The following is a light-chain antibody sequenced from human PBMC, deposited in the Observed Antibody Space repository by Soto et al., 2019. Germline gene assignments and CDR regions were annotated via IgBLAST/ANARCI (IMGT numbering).Light chain of an antibody. J-gene: IGKJ2*01. CDR3: QQYNYYPYT. Sequence: DIQMTQSPSTLSAAIGDRVTITCRASQSISNWLAWYQQKPGKAPKVLLFKGSTLESGVPSRFSGSGYGTEFTLIISGLQPEDFETYYDQQYNYYPYTFGQGTKLEIK. CDR1: QSISNW. V-gene: IGKV1-5*03. CDR2: KGS.